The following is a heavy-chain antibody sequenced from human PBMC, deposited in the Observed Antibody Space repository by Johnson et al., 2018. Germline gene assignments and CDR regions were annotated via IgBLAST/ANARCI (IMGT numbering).Heavy chain of an antibody. J-gene: IGHJ6*04. V-gene: IGHV3-30-3*02. CDR2: ISYDGSNK. CDR3: AKYSTSYYYYYGMDV. CDR1: GFTFSSYA. D-gene: IGHD6-6*01. Sequence: QVQLVESGGGVVQPGRSLRLSCAASGFTFSSYAMHWVRQAPGKGLEWVAVISYDGSNKYYADSVKGRFTISRDNSKNTRYLQMNSLRAEDTAVYYCAKYSTSYYYYYGMDVWGKGTTVTVSS.